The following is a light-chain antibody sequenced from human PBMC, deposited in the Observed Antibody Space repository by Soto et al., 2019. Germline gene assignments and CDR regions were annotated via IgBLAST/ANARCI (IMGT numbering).Light chain of an antibody. J-gene: IGKJ1*01. CDR2: GAS. CDR3: QQYNNWPQT. CDR1: QSVSAN. V-gene: IGKV3-15*01. Sequence: EIVMTQSPATLSVSPGERATLSCRASQSVSANLAWYQQKPGQAPRLLIYGASTRATGIPARFSGSGSGTAFTLTVSSLQSEDFAVYCCQQYNNWPQTFGQGTKVEIK.